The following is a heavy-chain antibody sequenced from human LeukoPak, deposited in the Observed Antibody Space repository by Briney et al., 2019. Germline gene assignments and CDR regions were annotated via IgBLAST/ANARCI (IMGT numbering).Heavy chain of an antibody. V-gene: IGHV4-38-2*02. J-gene: IGHJ4*01. CDR1: GYSISSGYY. CDR2: IYHSGST. D-gene: IGHD5-18*01. CDR3: ARVDSDGYFDY. Sequence: SETLSLTCTVSGYSISSGYYWGWIRQPPGKGLEWIGSIYHSGSTYYNPSLKSRVTISVDTSKNQFSLKLSSVTAADTAVYYCARVDSDGYFDYWGQGTLVTVSS.